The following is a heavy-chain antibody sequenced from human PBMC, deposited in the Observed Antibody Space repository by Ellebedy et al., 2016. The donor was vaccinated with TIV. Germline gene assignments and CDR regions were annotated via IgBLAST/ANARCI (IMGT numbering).Heavy chain of an antibody. J-gene: IGHJ4*02. Sequence: SGPTLVKPTQTLTLTCTFSGFSLTTRPVGVGWIRQPTGKALEWLAVIYWDDDRRYSPSLKSRLTITKDTSKNQVVLKMTNMDPVDTATYYCAPFLGRLAFDYWGQGTLVTVSS. D-gene: IGHD6-6*01. CDR2: IYWDDDR. V-gene: IGHV2-5*02. CDR1: GFSLTTRPVG. CDR3: APFLGRLAFDY.